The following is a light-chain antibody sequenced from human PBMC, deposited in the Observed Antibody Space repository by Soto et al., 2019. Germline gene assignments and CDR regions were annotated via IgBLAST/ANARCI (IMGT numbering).Light chain of an antibody. CDR1: QSISSW. J-gene: IGKJ4*01. CDR3: QQYDSYPLT. Sequence: DTQMTQSPSTLSASVGDRVTITCRASQSISSWLAWYQHKPGKAPNLLIYKASSLESGVPSRFSGSGSGTEFTLTVSSLRPDDFATYYCQQYDSYPLTFGGGTKVEIK. CDR2: KAS. V-gene: IGKV1-5*03.